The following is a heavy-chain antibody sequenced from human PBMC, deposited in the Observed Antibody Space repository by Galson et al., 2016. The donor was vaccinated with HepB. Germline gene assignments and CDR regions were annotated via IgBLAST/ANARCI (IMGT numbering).Heavy chain of an antibody. CDR2: ISTSSSTI. J-gene: IGHJ6*03. CDR3: ARVRGARLYYYYMDV. Sequence: SLRLSCAASGFTFISYSMNWVRQAPGKGLEWISYISTSSSTIYYADSVKGRITISRDNAKNSLDLQMNSLRDEDTAVYYCARVRGARLYYYYMDVWGKGTTVTVSS. D-gene: IGHD1-26*01. CDR1: GFTFISYS. V-gene: IGHV3-48*02.